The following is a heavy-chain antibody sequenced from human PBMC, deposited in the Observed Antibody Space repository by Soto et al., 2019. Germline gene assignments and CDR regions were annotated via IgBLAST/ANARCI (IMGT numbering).Heavy chain of an antibody. D-gene: IGHD2-15*01. J-gene: IGHJ3*02. CDR1: GYTFTRHQ. CDR3: ARVLVVVAAADAFDI. V-gene: IGHV1-46*03. Sequence: ASMKVSRKASGYTFTRHQIHWVRQAPGQGLEWMGIINPSGGSTSYAQKFQGRVTMTRDTSTSTVYMELSSLRSEDTAVYYCARVLVVVAAADAFDIWGQGTMVTVSS. CDR2: INPSGGST.